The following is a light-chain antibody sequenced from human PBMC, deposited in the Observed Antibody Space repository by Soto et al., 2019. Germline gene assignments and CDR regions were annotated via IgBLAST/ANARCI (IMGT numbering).Light chain of an antibody. CDR2: WAS. V-gene: IGKV4-1*01. CDR3: QQYYTTPYT. CDR1: QSLLYSSTNKNY. J-gene: IGKJ2*01. Sequence: DIVMTQSPDSLAVFLGERATINCKSSQSLLYSSTNKNYLAWYQQKPGQPPKLLIYWASTRESGVPDRFSGSGSGTDFTLTISSLQAEDVAVYYCQQYYTTPYTFGQGTKLEIK.